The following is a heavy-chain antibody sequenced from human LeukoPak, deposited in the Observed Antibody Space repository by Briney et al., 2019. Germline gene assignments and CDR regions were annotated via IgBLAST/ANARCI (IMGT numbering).Heavy chain of an antibody. CDR1: RFTFNSYA. CDR2: IGGSNGIT. V-gene: IGHV3-23*01. CDR3: AIGRLTPDV. Sequence: GGSLRLSCAASRFTFNSYAMSWVRQAPGKGLEWVSVIGGSNGITFYVGSVKGRFTISRDNSKDTLYLQMNSLRAEDTAVYYCAIGRLTPDVWGQGTLVTVSS. D-gene: IGHD1-14*01. J-gene: IGHJ4*02.